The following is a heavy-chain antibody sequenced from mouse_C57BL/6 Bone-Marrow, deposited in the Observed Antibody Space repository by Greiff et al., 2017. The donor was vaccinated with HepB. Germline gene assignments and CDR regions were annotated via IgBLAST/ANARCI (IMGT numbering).Heavy chain of an antibody. CDR1: GFTFSSYA. J-gene: IGHJ3*01. V-gene: IGHV5-4*03. CDR3: ARRGDYDGAWFAY. CDR2: ISDGGSYT. Sequence: DVMLVESGGGLVKPGGSLKLSCAASGFTFSSYAMSWVRQTPEKRLEWVATISDGGSYTYYPDNVKGRCTISRDNAKNNLYLQMSHLKSEDTAMYYCARRGDYDGAWFAYWGQGTLVTVSA. D-gene: IGHD2-4*01.